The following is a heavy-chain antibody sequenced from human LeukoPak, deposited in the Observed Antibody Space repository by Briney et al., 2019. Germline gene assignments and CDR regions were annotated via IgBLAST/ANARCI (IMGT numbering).Heavy chain of an antibody. CDR3: ARVIAVAGTFAFDI. D-gene: IGHD6-19*01. CDR1: GFSLSTSGMC. J-gene: IGHJ3*02. V-gene: IGHV2-70*01. Sequence: SGPALVKPTQTLTLTRTFSGFSLSTSGMCVSWIRQPPGKALEWLALIDWDDDKYYSTSLKTRLTISKDTPKNQVVLTMTNMDPVDTATYYCARVIAVAGTFAFDIWGQGTMVTVSS. CDR2: IDWDDDK.